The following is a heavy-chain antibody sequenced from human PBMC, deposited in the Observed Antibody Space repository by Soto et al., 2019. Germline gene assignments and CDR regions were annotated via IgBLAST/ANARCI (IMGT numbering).Heavy chain of an antibody. CDR2: ISGSGRST. Sequence: GGSLRLSCTVSGFRFDNYAMTWVRQAPGKAPEWISAISGSGRSTYYADSVKGRFTISRDNSRDTLYLQMTSLRVDDTAVYFCAKDPLGGGNSYYFYFEYWGQGTLVTVSS. J-gene: IGHJ4*02. CDR3: AKDPLGGGNSYYFYFEY. V-gene: IGHV3-23*01. CDR1: GFRFDNYA. D-gene: IGHD2-21*02.